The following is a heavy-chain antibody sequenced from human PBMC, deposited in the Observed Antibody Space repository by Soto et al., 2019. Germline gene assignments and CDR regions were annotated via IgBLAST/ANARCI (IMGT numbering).Heavy chain of an antibody. CDR2: IYYSGST. J-gene: IGHJ5*02. D-gene: IGHD3-9*01. V-gene: IGHV4-59*01. CDR1: GGSISSYY. CDR3: ARGAYDILTGYFPPWFDP. Sequence: SETLSLTCTVSGGSISSYYWSWIRQPPGKGLEWIGYIYYSGSTNYNPSLKSRVTISVDTSKNQFSLKLSSVTAADTAVYYCARGAYDILTGYFPPWFDPWGQGTLVTVSS.